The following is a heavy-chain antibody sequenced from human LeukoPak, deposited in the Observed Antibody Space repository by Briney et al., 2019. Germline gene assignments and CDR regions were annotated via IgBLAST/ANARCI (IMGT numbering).Heavy chain of an antibody. V-gene: IGHV3-23*01. J-gene: IGHJ4*02. CDR2: ISGSDGST. D-gene: IGHD2-15*01. Sequence: GGSLRLSRAASGFTFSSYAMNWVRQAPGKGLEWVSAISGSDGSTYYADSVKGRFTISRDNSKNTLYLQMNSLRAEDTAVYYCAKDHQGVADYFDYWGQGTLVTVSS. CDR3: AKDHQGVADYFDY. CDR1: GFTFSSYA.